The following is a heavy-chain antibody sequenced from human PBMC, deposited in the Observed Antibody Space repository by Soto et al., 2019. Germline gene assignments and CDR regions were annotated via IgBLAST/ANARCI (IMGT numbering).Heavy chain of an antibody. J-gene: IGHJ4*02. CDR3: ARSDTFGGVVVKVYFDY. CDR2: INAGSGNT. V-gene: IGHV1-3*01. CDR1: GYTFTTYA. D-gene: IGHD3-16*02. Sequence: QVQLVQSGAEVKKPGASVKVSCKASGYTFTTYAMHWVRQAPGQRLEWMGWINAGSGNTKYSQKFQGRVTITRDTSASTAYMELSSLRSEDTAVYYCARSDTFGGVVVKVYFDYWGQGTLVTVSS.